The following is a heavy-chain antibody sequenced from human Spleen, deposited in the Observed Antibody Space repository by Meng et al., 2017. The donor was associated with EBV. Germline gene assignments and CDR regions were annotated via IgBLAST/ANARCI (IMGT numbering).Heavy chain of an antibody. D-gene: IGHD2-21*01. CDR3: GRTEGYYGDPPRLGMDV. CDR1: XYTFGSYG. Sequence: QVQLVQSGGEVKKPXXSXKVSCXXSXYTFGSYGISWVRQAPGRGLEWVGWSSPYNGNRNFAQTVHGRVTVTTDPSTSTAYMELRSLSSDDTGVYYCGRTEGYYGDPPRLGMDVWGQGTTVTVSS. CDR2: SSPYNGNR. J-gene: IGHJ6*02. V-gene: IGHV1-18*01.